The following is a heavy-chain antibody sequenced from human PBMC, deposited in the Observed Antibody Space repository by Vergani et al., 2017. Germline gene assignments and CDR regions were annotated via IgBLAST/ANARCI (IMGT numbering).Heavy chain of an antibody. Sequence: QVQLQQWGAGLLKPSETLSLTCAVYGGSFSGYYWSWIRQPPGKGLEWIGEINHSGSTNYNPSLKSRVHISVDTSKNQFSLKLSSVTAADTAVYYCARGPDSSSWYYYYYYYMDVWGKGTTVTVSS. V-gene: IGHV4-34*01. CDR1: GGSFSGYY. CDR2: INHSGST. D-gene: IGHD6-13*01. J-gene: IGHJ6*03. CDR3: ARGPDSSSWYYYYYYYMDV.